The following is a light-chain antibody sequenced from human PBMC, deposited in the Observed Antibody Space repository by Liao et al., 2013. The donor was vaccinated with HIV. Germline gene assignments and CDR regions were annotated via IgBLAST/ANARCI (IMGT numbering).Light chain of an antibody. CDR1: KLGDKY. CDR3: QAWDSSVV. CDR2: QDS. Sequence: SYELTQPPSMSVSPGQTASITCSGDKLGDKYACWYQQKPGQSPVVVIYQDSKRPSGIPERFSGSNSGNTATLTISGTQAMDEADYYCQAWDSSVVFGGGTKLTVL. J-gene: IGLJ2*01. V-gene: IGLV3-1*01.